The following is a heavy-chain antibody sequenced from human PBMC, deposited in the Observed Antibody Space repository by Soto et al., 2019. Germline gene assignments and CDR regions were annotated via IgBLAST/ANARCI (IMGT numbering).Heavy chain of an antibody. D-gene: IGHD3-22*01. CDR3: ARGYHYYDSSGYDKWDAFDI. CDR1: GFTFRNYA. V-gene: IGHV3-21*01. J-gene: IGHJ3*02. Sequence: GGSLRLSCAASGFTFRNYAMSWVRQAPGKGLEWVSSISSSSSYIYYADSVKGRFTISRDNAKNSLYLQMNSLRAEDTAVYYCARGYHYYDSSGYDKWDAFDIWGQGTMVTVSS. CDR2: ISSSSSYI.